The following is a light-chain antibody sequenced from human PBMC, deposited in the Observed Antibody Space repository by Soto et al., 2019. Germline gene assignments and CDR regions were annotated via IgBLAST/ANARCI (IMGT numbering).Light chain of an antibody. J-gene: IGKJ4*01. V-gene: IGKV3-15*01. CDR2: DAS. Sequence: IVLTQSPATLSLSPGERATLSCRASQSVSSYLAWYQQKPGQAPRLLIYDASTRATGIPARFSGSGSGTEFTLTISSLQSEDFAVYYCQEYNNWHPVTFGGGTKVDI. CDR3: QEYNNWHPVT. CDR1: QSVSSY.